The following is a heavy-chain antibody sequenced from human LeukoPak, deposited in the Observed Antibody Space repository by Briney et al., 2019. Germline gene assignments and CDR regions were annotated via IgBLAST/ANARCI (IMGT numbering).Heavy chain of an antibody. D-gene: IGHD3-22*01. CDR2: IYPGDSDT. J-gene: IGHJ2*01. CDR1: GYSFTSYW. CDR3: ARLGQKMRYYYFDI. V-gene: IGHV5-51*01. Sequence: GESLKISCKGSGYSFTSYWIGWVRQMPGKGLEWMGIIYPGDSDTRYSPSFQGQVTISADKSNSTASLQWSSLKSSDTAVYYCARLGQKMRYYYFDIWGRGTLVTVSS.